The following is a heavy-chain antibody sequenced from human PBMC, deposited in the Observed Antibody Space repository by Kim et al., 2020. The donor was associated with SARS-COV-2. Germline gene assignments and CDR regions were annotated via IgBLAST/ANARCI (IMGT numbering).Heavy chain of an antibody. CDR2: IYYSGST. J-gene: IGHJ4*02. D-gene: IGHD2-21*02. V-gene: IGHV4-31*03. Sequence: SETLSLTCTVSGGSIRSGGYYWSWIRQHPGKGLEWIGYIYYSGSTYYNPSLKSRVTISVDTSKNQFSLKLSSVTAADTAVYYCARGPHLRVVTLFDYWGQGTLVTVSS. CDR3: ARGPHLRVVTLFDY. CDR1: GGSIRSGGYY.